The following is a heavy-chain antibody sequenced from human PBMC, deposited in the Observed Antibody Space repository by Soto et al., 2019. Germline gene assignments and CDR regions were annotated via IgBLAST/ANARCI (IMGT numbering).Heavy chain of an antibody. Sequence: SETLSLTCTVSGGSISSGDYYWSWIRQPPGKGLEWIGYIYYSGSTYYNPSLKSRVTISVDTSENQFSLKLSSVTAADTAVYYCARSTIAPRLFMYPYDSWGQGTLVTVSS. CDR3: ARSTIAPRLFMYPYDS. D-gene: IGHD6-6*01. V-gene: IGHV4-30-4*01. CDR2: IYYSGST. CDR1: GGSISSGDYY. J-gene: IGHJ4*02.